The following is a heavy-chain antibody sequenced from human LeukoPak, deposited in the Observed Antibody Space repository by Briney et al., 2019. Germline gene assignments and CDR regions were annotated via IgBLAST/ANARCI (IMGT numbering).Heavy chain of an antibody. J-gene: IGHJ4*02. CDR2: TYYRSKWYS. Sequence: SQTLSLTCAISGDSVSSNSAAWNWIRQSPSRGLEWLGRTYYRSKWYSDYAESVKSRITINSDTSKNQFSLQPRSVTPEDTAVYYCARDAAVAGYSLDSWGQGTLVTVSS. D-gene: IGHD6-19*01. V-gene: IGHV6-1*01. CDR3: ARDAAVAGYSLDS. CDR1: GDSVSSNSAA.